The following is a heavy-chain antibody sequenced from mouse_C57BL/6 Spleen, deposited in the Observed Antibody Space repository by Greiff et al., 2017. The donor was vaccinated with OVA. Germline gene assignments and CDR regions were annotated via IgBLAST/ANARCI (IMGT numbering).Heavy chain of an antibody. V-gene: IGHV1-15*01. CDR3: TRCYGSSYWYCDV. J-gene: IGHJ1*03. D-gene: IGHD1-1*01. CDR1: GYTFTDYE. CDR2: IDPETGGT. Sequence: QVQLQQPGAELVRPGASVTLSCKASGYTFTDYEMHWVKQTPVHGLEWIGAIDPETGGTAYNQKFKGKAILTADKSSSTAYMELRSLTSEDSAVYYCTRCYGSSYWYCDVWGTGTTVTVSS.